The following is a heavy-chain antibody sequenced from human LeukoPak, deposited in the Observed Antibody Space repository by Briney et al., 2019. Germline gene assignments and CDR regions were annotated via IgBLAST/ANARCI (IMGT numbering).Heavy chain of an antibody. V-gene: IGHV4-31*03. CDR3: ARRGKVWLPDY. D-gene: IGHD5-24*01. CDR1: GGSISSGGYY. Sequence: SETLSLTCTVSGGSISSGGYYWSWIRQHPGKGLEWIGYIYCSGSTYYDPSLKSRVTISVDTSKNQFSLKLSSVTAADTAVYYCARRGKVWLPDYWGQGTLVTVSS. J-gene: IGHJ4*02. CDR2: IYCSGST.